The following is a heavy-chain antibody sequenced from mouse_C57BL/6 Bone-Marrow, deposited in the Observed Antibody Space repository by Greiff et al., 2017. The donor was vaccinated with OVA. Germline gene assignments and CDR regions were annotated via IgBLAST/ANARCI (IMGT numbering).Heavy chain of an antibody. CDR2: IFPGSGST. CDR1: GYTFPSHW. CDR3: ARRGGY. J-gene: IGHJ2*01. Sequence: QVQLKQSGPELVRPGASVKISCKAPGYTFPSHWMQWVSQRPGQGLEWIGEIFPGSGSTSYNEKFKGKATLTVATSSSTAYMQHSSVTSEDSAVDFCARRGGYWGQGTTLTVSS. V-gene: IGHV1-56*01.